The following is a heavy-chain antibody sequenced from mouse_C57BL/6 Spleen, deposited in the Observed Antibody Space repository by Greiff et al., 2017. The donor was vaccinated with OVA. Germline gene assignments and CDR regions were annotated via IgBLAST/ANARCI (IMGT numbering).Heavy chain of an antibody. D-gene: IGHD2-4*01. J-gene: IGHJ3*01. CDR1: GFTFSSYT. CDR3: ARSSYDYSTWFAY. CDR2: ISGGGGNT. V-gene: IGHV5-9*01. Sequence: DVKLQESGGGLVKPGGSLKLSCAASGFTFSSYTMSWVRQTPEKRLEWVATISGGGGNTYYPDSVKGRFTISRDNAKNTLYLQMSSLRSEDTALYYCARSSYDYSTWFAYWGQGTLVTVSA.